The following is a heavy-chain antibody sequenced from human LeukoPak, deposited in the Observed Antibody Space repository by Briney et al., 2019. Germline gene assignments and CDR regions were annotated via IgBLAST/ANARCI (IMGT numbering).Heavy chain of an antibody. CDR2: ISSSSTTI. V-gene: IGHV3-48*01. Sequence: GGSLRLSCSASVFTFSSYSMNWVRQAPGKGLEWVSYISSSSTTIYYADSVKGRFTISRDNAKNSLYLQMNSLRVADTAVYYCARGPYKDFWSGYSDYWGQGTLVTVSS. J-gene: IGHJ4*02. D-gene: IGHD3-3*01. CDR3: ARGPYKDFWSGYSDY. CDR1: VFTFSSYS.